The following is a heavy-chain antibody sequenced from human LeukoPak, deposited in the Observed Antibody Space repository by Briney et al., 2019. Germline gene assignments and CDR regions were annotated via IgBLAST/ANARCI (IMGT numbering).Heavy chain of an antibody. J-gene: IGHJ4*02. CDR1: GFTFSSYA. CDR3: VRDLFGRDRRPFDC. V-gene: IGHV3-23*01. Sequence: GGSLRLSCAASGFTFSSYAMSWVRQAPGKGLEWVSAISGSGGSTYYADSVKGRFTISRDDSRDPLYLQMNSLGAEDTAVYYCVRDLFGRDRRPFDCWGQGTLVTVSS. D-gene: IGHD3-16*01. CDR2: ISGSGGST.